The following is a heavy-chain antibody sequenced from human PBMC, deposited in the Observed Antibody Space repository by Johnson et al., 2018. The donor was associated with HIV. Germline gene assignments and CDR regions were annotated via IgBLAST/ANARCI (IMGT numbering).Heavy chain of an antibody. CDR3: ARVGQLARTHAFDI. V-gene: IGHV3-66*02. CDR1: GFTVSSNY. CDR2: IYSGGST. J-gene: IGHJ3*02. Sequence: VQLVESGGGLVQPGGSLRLSCAASGFTVSSNYMNWVRKAPGKGLEWVSVIYSGGSTYYADSVKGRFTISRDNSKNTVYLQMNSLRAEDTAVYYCARVGQLARTHAFDIWGQGTMVTVSS. D-gene: IGHD6-13*01.